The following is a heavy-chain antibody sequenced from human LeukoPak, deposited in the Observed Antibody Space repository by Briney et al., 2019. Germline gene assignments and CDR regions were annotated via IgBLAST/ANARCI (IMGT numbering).Heavy chain of an antibody. CDR2: INHSGST. Sequence: PSETLSLTCAVYGGSFSGYYWSWIRQPPGKGLEWIGEINHSGSTNYNPSLKSRVTISVDTSKNQFSLKLSSVTAADTAVYYCARSDYDFWSGYNNWFDPWGQGTLVTVSS. D-gene: IGHD3-3*01. CDR3: ARSDYDFWSGYNNWFDP. J-gene: IGHJ5*02. CDR1: GGSFSGYY. V-gene: IGHV4-34*01.